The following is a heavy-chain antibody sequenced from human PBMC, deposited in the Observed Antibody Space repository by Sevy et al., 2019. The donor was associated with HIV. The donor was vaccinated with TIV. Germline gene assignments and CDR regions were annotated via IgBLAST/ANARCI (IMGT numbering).Heavy chain of an antibody. Sequence: GGSLRLSCVASGFTFSSCAMDWVRQAPGKGLEWVSSISGSGDSTYYAASVEGRFTISRDNSKNTLYLQMNRLRAEDTAVYYCAKGNHEELNFYFYYYVDVWGKGTTVTVSS. J-gene: IGHJ6*03. CDR1: GFTFSSCA. V-gene: IGHV3-23*01. CDR2: ISGSGDST. CDR3: AKGNHEELNFYFYYYVDV. D-gene: IGHD3-10*01.